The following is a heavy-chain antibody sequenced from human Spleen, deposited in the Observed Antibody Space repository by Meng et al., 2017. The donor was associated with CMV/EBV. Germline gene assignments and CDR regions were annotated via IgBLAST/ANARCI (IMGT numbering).Heavy chain of an antibody. Sequence: SETLSLTCTVSGGSISSGDYYWSWIRQPPGKGLEWIGYIYHSGSTNYNPTLKSRVTMSVDTSKNQFSLKLSSVTAADTAVYYCARGGTVVIPLDYWGQGTLVTVSS. V-gene: IGHV4-61*08. D-gene: IGHD4-23*01. CDR1: GGSISSGDYY. CDR2: IYHSGST. CDR3: ARGGTVVIPLDY. J-gene: IGHJ4*02.